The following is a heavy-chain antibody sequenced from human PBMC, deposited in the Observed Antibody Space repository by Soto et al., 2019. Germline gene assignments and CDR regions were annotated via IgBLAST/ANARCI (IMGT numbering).Heavy chain of an antibody. Sequence: GGSLRLSCAASGFTFSSYAMSWVRQAPGKGLEWVSAISGSGGSTYYADSVKGRFTISRGNSKNTLYLQMNSLRAEDTAVYYCAKDPGAGYSSGWSSIYYYYGMDVWGQGTTVTVSS. V-gene: IGHV3-23*01. D-gene: IGHD6-19*01. CDR2: ISGSGGST. CDR1: GFTFSSYA. CDR3: AKDPGAGYSSGWSSIYYYYGMDV. J-gene: IGHJ6*02.